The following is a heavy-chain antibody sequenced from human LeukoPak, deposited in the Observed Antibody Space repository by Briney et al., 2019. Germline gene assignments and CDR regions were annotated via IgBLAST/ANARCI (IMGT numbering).Heavy chain of an antibody. J-gene: IGHJ4*02. CDR3: ARDPNFDWSLRTPYYFDY. V-gene: IGHV3-30*02. Sequence: PGGSLRLSCAASGFTFSDYGIHWVRQAPGKGLEWVAFIRSDGSNKYYADSVKGRFTISRDNSKNTLYLQMNSLRAEDTAVYYCARDPNFDWSLRTPYYFDYWGQGTLVTVSS. CDR1: GFTFSDYG. CDR2: IRSDGSNK. D-gene: IGHD3-9*01.